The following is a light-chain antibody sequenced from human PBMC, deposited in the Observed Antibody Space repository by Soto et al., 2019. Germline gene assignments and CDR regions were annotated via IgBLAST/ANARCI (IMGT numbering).Light chain of an antibody. Sequence: EIVLTQSPGTLSLSPGESATLSCRASQSISSSFFAWYQHKPGQAPRLLIYGTSNRATGIPDRFSGSGSGTDFTLTISSLQSEDFAVYYCQQYNNWPRTFGQGTKVEIK. CDR3: QQYNNWPRT. J-gene: IGKJ1*01. V-gene: IGKV3-20*01. CDR2: GTS. CDR1: QSISSSF.